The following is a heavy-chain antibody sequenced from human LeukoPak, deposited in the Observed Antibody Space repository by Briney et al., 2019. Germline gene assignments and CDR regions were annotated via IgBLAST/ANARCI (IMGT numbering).Heavy chain of an antibody. CDR2: IYSRGST. CDR3: AREGGSYDSSGYYSLHYYFDY. V-gene: IGHV4-39*07. J-gene: IGHJ4*02. D-gene: IGHD3-22*01. CDR1: GGSISSSNYY. Sequence: PSETLSLTCIVSGGSISSSNYYWGWIRQSPGKGLEWIGSIYSRGSTYYNPSLKSRVIVSSDMSKNQFSLMLNSVTAADTAVYYCAREGGSYDSSGYYSLHYYFDYWGQGTLVTVSS.